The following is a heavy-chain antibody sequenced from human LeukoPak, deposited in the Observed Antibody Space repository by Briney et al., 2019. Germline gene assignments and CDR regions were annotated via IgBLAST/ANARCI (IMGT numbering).Heavy chain of an antibody. J-gene: IGHJ6*03. V-gene: IGHV4-38-2*01. CDR3: ARQMTTVTPSDYYYYMDV. Sequence: SETLSLTCAVSGYSISSGYYWGWIRQPPGKGLEWIGSIYHSGSTYYNPSLKSRVTISVDTSKNQFSLKLSSVTAAATAVYYCARQMTTVTPSDYYYYMDVWGKGTTVTVSS. CDR2: IYHSGST. D-gene: IGHD4-17*01. CDR1: GYSISSGYY.